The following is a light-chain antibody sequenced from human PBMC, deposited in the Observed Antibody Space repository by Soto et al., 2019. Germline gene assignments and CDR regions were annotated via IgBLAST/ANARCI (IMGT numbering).Light chain of an antibody. CDR1: QSVSSSY. Sequence: EIVLTQSPGTLSLSPGERATLSCRASQSVSSSYLAWYQQKPGQAPRLLIYGASSRDTGIPDRFSGSGSGTDFTLTISRLETEDFAVYYCQQYGSSTLNFGGGTKVEIK. CDR2: GAS. J-gene: IGKJ4*01. V-gene: IGKV3-20*01. CDR3: QQYGSSTLN.